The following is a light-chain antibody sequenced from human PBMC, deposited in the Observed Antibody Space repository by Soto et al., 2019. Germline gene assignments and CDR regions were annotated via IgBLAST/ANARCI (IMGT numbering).Light chain of an antibody. Sequence: QSVLTQPPSFSAAPGQKVTISCSGSSSNVGNNYVSWYQQFPGKAPKLLIYENNKRPSGIPDRFSGSKSGTSATLGITGLQTGDEADYYCASWGTSLSAEKFGGGTKLTVL. CDR2: ENN. V-gene: IGLV1-51*02. J-gene: IGLJ3*02. CDR3: ASWGTSLSAEK. CDR1: SSNVGNNY.